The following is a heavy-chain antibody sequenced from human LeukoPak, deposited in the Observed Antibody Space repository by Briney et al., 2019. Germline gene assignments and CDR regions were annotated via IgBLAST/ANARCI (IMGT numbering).Heavy chain of an antibody. Sequence: SETLSLTCTVSGDSMSTSYWSWIRQPLGKGLEWIGYFYHSGTDYNPSLKSRVTIPGDMSNNQFSLKLSSVTAADTAIYYCARGWRGDHFDYWGQGTLVSVSS. CDR3: ARGWRGDHFDY. CDR2: FYHSGT. CDR1: GDSMSTSY. V-gene: IGHV4-59*01. D-gene: IGHD3-16*01. J-gene: IGHJ4*02.